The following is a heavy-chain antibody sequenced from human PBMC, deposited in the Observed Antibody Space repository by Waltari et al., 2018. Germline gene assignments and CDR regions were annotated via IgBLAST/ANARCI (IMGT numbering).Heavy chain of an antibody. CDR3: ARDGDYGGNAPSDY. CDR2: IIPTLGIA. V-gene: IGHV1-69*16. J-gene: IGHJ4*02. Sequence: QVQLVQSGAEVKKPGSSVKVSCTASGCSFRSYSINWVRQVPGQGLEWMGGIIPTLGIADYAQKFQYRVTISADEFTRTAYMEWRSLLPEDTAVYYCARDGDYGGNAPSDYWGQGTLVTVSS. CDR1: GCSFRSYS. D-gene: IGHD2-15*01.